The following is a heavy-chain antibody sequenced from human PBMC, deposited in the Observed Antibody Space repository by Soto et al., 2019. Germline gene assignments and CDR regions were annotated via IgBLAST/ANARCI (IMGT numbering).Heavy chain of an antibody. CDR2: INPSGGST. CDR3: ARPNTTYTYSYGMDV. D-gene: IGHD1-26*01. Sequence: ASVKVSCKASGYTFTSYYMHWVRQAPGQGLEWMGIINPSGGSTSYAQKFQGRVTMTRDTSTSTVYMELSSLRSEDTAVYYCARPNTTYTYSYGMDVWGQGTTLTVSS. CDR1: GYTFTSYY. J-gene: IGHJ6*02. V-gene: IGHV1-46*01.